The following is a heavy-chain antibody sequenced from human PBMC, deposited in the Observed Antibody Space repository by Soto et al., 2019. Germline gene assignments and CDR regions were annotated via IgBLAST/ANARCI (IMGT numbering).Heavy chain of an antibody. CDR2: ISYDGSNR. CDR3: AIDKCSTISGVARRCYMDV. V-gene: IGHV3-30*03. CDR1: GFTLSSNG. Sequence: QVQLVESGGGVIQPARSLRLSCAASGFTLSSNGLHWVRQAPGKGLEWVAVISYDGSNRYYADSVKGRFTISRDNSKNTLYMQMNSLRAEDTAVYYCAIDKCSTISGVARRCYMDVWGKGTTVTVSS. D-gene: IGHD3-3*01. J-gene: IGHJ6*03.